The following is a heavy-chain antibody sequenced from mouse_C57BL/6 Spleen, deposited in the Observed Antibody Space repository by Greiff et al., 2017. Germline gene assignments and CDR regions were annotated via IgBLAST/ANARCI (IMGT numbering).Heavy chain of an antibody. CDR1: GYAFTNYL. J-gene: IGHJ1*03. V-gene: IGHV1-54*01. CDR2: INPGSGGT. D-gene: IGHD4-1*01. CDR3: ARWETGFHWYFDV. Sequence: QVHVKQSGAELVRPGTSVKVSCKASGYAFTNYLIEWVKQRPGQGLEWIGVINPGSGGTNYNEKFKGKATLTADKSSSTAYMQLSSLTSEDSAVYFCARWETGFHWYFDVWGTGTTVTVSS.